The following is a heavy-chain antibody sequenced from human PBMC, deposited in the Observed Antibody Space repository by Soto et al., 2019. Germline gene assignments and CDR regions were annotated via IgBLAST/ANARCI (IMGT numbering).Heavy chain of an antibody. Sequence: ESGGGLVQPGGSLRLSCVASGFTFNNCGMNWVRQAPGTGLEWVSGISGSGVTTYYADSVKGRFTISRDTSKNTLYLQMNSLRAEDTAVYYCTKTASGTYSESWGQGTLVTVSS. CDR2: ISGSGVTT. D-gene: IGHD1-26*01. CDR3: TKTASGTYSES. J-gene: IGHJ4*02. V-gene: IGHV3-23*01. CDR1: GFTFNNCG.